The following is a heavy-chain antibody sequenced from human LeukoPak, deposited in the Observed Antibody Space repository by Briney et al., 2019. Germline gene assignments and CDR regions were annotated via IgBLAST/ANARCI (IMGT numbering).Heavy chain of an antibody. J-gene: IGHJ4*02. V-gene: IGHV1-46*01. D-gene: IGHD3-22*01. CDR2: INPSGGST. CDR1: GYTFTSYY. CDR3: ARAPPLPHYYDSSGYQGDY. Sequence: ASVKVSCKASGYTFTSYYMHLVRQAPGQGLEWMGIINPSGGSTSYAQKFQGRVTMTRDTSTSTVYMELSSLRSEDTAVYYCARAPPLPHYYDSSGYQGDYWGQGTLVTVSS.